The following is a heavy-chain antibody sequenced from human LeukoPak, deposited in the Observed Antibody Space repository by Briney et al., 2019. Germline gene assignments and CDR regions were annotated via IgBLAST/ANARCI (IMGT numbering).Heavy chain of an antibody. J-gene: IGHJ3*01. V-gene: IGHV4-38-2*02. CDR1: GYSISSGYY. CDR2: IYHSGST. Sequence: SETLSLTCTVSGYSISSGYYWGWIRQPPGKGLEWIGSIYHSGSTYYNPSLKSRVTISVDTSKNQFSLKLSSVTAADTAVYYCARRGIVATAHWGQGTMVTVSS. CDR3: ARRGIVATAH. D-gene: IGHD5-12*01.